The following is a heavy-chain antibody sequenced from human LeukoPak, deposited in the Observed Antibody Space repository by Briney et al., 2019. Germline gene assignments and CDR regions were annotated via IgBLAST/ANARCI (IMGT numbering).Heavy chain of an antibody. Sequence: PGGSLRPSCAASGFTFSSYEMNWVRQAPGKGLEWVSYISSSGSTIYYADSVKGRFTISRDNAKNSLYLQMNSLRAEDTAVYYCARGPSLDYGSGSYYSPFYFDYWGQGTLVTVSS. J-gene: IGHJ4*02. V-gene: IGHV3-48*03. CDR3: ARGPSLDYGSGSYYSPFYFDY. CDR2: ISSSGSTI. D-gene: IGHD3-10*01. CDR1: GFTFSSYE.